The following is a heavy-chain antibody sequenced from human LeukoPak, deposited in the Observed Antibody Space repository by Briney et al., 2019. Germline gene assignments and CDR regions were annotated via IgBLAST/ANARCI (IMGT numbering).Heavy chain of an antibody. CDR3: ARGYFTLLDY. V-gene: IGHV1-69*05. J-gene: IGHJ4*02. CDR2: IIPIFGTA. D-gene: IGHD2/OR15-2a*01. Sequence: ASVKVSCKASGGTFSSYAISWVRQAPGQGLEWMGGIIPIFGTANYAQKFQGRVTMTRNTSISTAYMELSSLRSEDTAVYYCARGYFTLLDYWGQGTLVTVSS. CDR1: GGTFSSYA.